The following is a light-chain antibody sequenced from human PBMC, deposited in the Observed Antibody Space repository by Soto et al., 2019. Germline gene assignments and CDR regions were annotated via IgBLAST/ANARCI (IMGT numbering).Light chain of an antibody. CDR1: QSVSSSY. V-gene: IGKV3-20*01. Sequence: EIVLTQSPGTLSLSPGERATLSCRASQSVSSSYLAWYQQKPGQAPRLLIYGASSRAIGIPDRFSGSGSGTDFTLTISRLEPEDFVVYYCQQYGSSPPWTFGQGTKVEIK. J-gene: IGKJ1*01. CDR3: QQYGSSPPWT. CDR2: GAS.